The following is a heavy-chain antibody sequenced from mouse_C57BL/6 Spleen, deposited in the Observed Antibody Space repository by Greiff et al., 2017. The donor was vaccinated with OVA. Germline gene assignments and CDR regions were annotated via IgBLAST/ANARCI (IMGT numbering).Heavy chain of an antibody. CDR2: IHPNSGST. D-gene: IGHD1-1*01. V-gene: IGHV1-64*01. J-gene: IGHJ3*01. CDR1: GYTFTSYW. Sequence: QVQLKQPGAELVKPGASVKLSCKASGYTFTSYWMHWVKQRPGQGLEWIGMIHPNSGSTNYNEKFKSKATLTVDKSSSTAYMQRSSLTSEDSAVYYCARGDYYGSSHQVWFAYWGQGTLVTVSA. CDR3: ARGDYYGSSHQVWFAY.